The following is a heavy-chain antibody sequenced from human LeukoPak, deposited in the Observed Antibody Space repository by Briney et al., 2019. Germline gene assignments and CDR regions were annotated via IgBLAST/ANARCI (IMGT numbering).Heavy chain of an antibody. Sequence: PGGSLRLSCSASGFTFSSYVMTWVRQAPGQGLEWVSAISGSGDDTYYADSVKGRFTISRDNSKNTLYLQTNSLRAEDTAVYYCAKKEAMIRGVPYYYDFWGQGTLVTVSS. D-gene: IGHD3-10*01. CDR2: ISGSGDDT. V-gene: IGHV3-23*01. CDR1: GFTFSSYV. CDR3: AKKEAMIRGVPYYYDF. J-gene: IGHJ4*02.